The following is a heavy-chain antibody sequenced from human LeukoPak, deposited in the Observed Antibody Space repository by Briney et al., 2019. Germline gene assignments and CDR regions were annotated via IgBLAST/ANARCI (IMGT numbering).Heavy chain of an antibody. CDR3: ATDAPAAIEFDY. J-gene: IGHJ4*02. CDR1: GYTFTDYY. D-gene: IGHD2-2*01. CDR2: VDPEDGET. Sequence: GASVKVSCKVSGYTFTDYYIHWVQQAPGKGLEWMGLVDPEDGETIYAEKFQGRVTITADTSRDTAYMELSSLRSEDTAVYYCATDAPAAIEFDYWGQGTLVTVSS. V-gene: IGHV1-69-2*01.